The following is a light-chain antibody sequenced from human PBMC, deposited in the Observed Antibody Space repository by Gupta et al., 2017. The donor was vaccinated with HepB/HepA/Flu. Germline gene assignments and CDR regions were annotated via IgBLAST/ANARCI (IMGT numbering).Light chain of an antibody. CDR2: GAS. CDR3: QQYGSSPRT. CDR1: QSVNSNY. V-gene: IGKV3-20*01. J-gene: IGKJ1*01. Sequence: EIVLTQFPGTLSLSPGERATLSCRASQSVNSNYLAWYQQKLGQAPRVLIYGASSRATGIPDRFSGSGSGTDFTLTISRLEPEDFAVYYCQQYGSSPRTFGQWTKVEIK.